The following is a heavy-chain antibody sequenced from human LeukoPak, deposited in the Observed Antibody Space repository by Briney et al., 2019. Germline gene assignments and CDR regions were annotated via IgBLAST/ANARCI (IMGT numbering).Heavy chain of an antibody. CDR1: GYTFTGYY. CDR2: INSNSGGT. V-gene: IGHV1-2*02. CDR3: ARGPYYDFWSGFY. Sequence: ASVKVSCKASGYTFTGYYLHWVRQAPGQGLEWMGWINSNSGGTNYAQKFQGRVTMTRDTSISTAYMELSRLRSDDTAVYYCARGPYYDFWSGFYWGQGTLVTVSS. D-gene: IGHD3-3*01. J-gene: IGHJ4*02.